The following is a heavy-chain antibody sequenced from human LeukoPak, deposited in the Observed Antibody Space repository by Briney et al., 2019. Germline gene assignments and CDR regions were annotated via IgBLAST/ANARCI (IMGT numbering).Heavy chain of an antibody. V-gene: IGHV3-7*01. Sequence: QPGGSLRLSCEASGFTFSSYWMNWVRQAPGKGLEWVANIKQDGSEQYYVDSVKGRFTISRDNAKNLLYLQMNNLRAEDTAVYYCARPFSHSSGWYYDYWGQGTLVTVSS. CDR1: GFTFSSYW. J-gene: IGHJ4*02. D-gene: IGHD6-19*01. CDR2: IKQDGSEQ. CDR3: ARPFSHSSGWYYDY.